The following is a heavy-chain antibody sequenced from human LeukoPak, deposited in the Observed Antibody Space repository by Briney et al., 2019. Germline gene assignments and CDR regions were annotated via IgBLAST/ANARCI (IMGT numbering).Heavy chain of an antibody. CDR1: GGSISSYY. J-gene: IGHJ5*02. CDR2: IYYSGST. CDR3: ANAFDYRYHVS. D-gene: IGHD1-14*01. V-gene: IGHV4-59*01. Sequence: SETLSLTCTVSGGSISSYYWSWIRQPPGKGLEWIGYIYYSGSTNYNPSLKSRVTISVDTSKNQFSLKLSSVTAADTAVYYCANAFDYRYHVSWGQGTLVTVSS.